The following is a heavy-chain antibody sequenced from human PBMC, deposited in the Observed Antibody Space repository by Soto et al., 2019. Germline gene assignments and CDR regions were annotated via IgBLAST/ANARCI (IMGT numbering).Heavy chain of an antibody. Sequence: GASVKVSCKASGGTFSSYAISWVRQAPGQGLEWMGGIIPIFGTANYAQKFQGRVTITADESTSTAYMELGSLRSEDTAVYYCARATHYDILTGYRDSYFDYWGQGTLVTVSS. J-gene: IGHJ4*02. D-gene: IGHD3-9*01. CDR3: ARATHYDILTGYRDSYFDY. CDR2: IIPIFGTA. CDR1: GGTFSSYA. V-gene: IGHV1-69*13.